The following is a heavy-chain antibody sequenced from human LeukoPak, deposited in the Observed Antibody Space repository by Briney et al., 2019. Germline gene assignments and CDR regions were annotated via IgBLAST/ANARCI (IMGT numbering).Heavy chain of an antibody. V-gene: IGHV3-30*03. CDR1: GFTFSNHG. Sequence: AGGSLRLSCAASGFTFSNHGMYWVRQAPGKGREWVTYISDDGSRKYYADSVQGRFSISRDNSKNTVDLQMNSLRVEDTAVYICARDFTGKYCIDYWGQGTLVTVSS. CDR2: ISDDGSRK. CDR3: ARDFTGKYCIDY. J-gene: IGHJ4*02. D-gene: IGHD3-9*01.